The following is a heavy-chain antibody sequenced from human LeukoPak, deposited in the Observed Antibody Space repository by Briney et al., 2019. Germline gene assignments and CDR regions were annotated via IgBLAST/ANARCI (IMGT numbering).Heavy chain of an antibody. Sequence: SETLSLTCTVSGGSISITRYYGGWIRQPPGKGLEWIASMYSSGTTYYNPSLKSRVTISVDTSKNQFSLKLSSVTAADTAVYYCARVAVSAREYFDYWGQGTLVTVSS. CDR2: MYSSGTT. CDR3: ARVAVSAREYFDY. D-gene: IGHD2-21*02. V-gene: IGHV4-39*07. CDR1: GGSISITRYY. J-gene: IGHJ4*02.